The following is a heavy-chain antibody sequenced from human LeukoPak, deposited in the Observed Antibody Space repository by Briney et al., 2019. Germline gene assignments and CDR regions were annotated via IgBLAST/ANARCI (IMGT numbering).Heavy chain of an antibody. D-gene: IGHD3-3*01. J-gene: IGHJ4*02. V-gene: IGHV3-30*02. CDR2: IRYDGSNK. CDR3: AKGVTIFGVVIMGYFDY. Sequence: SGGSLRLSCAASGFTFSSYGMHWVRQAPGKGLEGVAFIRYDGSNKYYADSVKGRFTISRDNSKNTLYLQMNSLRTEDTAMYYCAKGVTIFGVVIMGYFDYWGQGTLVTVSS. CDR1: GFTFSSYG.